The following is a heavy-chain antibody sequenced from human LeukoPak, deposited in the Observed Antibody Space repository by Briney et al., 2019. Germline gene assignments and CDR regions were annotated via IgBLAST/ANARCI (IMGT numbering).Heavy chain of an antibody. V-gene: IGHV1-46*01. J-gene: IGHJ3*02. CDR1: GYTFTGYY. CDR3: AVRGGYTYYYDSSDAFDI. CDR2: INPSGGST. D-gene: IGHD3-22*01. Sequence: GASVKVSCKASGYTFTGYYMHWVRQAPGQGLEWMGIINPSGGSTSYAQKFQGRVTMTRDTSTSTVYMELSSLRSEDTAVYYCAVRGGYTYYYDSSDAFDIWGQGTMVTVSS.